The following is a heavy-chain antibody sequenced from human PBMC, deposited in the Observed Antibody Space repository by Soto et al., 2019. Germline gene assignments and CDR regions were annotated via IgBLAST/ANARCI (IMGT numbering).Heavy chain of an antibody. J-gene: IGHJ6*02. CDR2: IKSKTDGGTT. D-gene: IGHD3-22*01. Sequence: GGSLRLSCAASGFTFSNAWMNWVRQAPGKGLEWVGRIKSKTDGGTTDYAAPVKGRFTISRDDSKNTLYLQMNSLKTEDTAVYYCTTAGPAHYDSSGYYYYYGMDVWGQGTTVTVSS. CDR3: TTAGPAHYDSSGYYYYYGMDV. CDR1: GFTFSNAW. V-gene: IGHV3-15*07.